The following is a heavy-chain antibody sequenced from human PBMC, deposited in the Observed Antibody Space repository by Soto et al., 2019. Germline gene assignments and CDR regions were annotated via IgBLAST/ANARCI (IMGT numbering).Heavy chain of an antibody. D-gene: IGHD3-10*01. V-gene: IGHV4-4*07. CDR3: ATSMWFGTQPEI. Sequence: LSCTVSGGSSSSYYWSWMRQPAGKGLEWIGRIYTSGSTNYNPSLKSRVTMSVDTSKNQFSLKVTSVTAADTAVYYCATSMWFGTQPEIWGPGTLVTGSS. CDR1: GGSSSSYY. J-gene: IGHJ4*02. CDR2: IYTSGST.